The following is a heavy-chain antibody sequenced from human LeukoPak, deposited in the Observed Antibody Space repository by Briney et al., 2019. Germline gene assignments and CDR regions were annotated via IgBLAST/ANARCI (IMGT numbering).Heavy chain of an antibody. CDR3: ARATTVTTYFDY. J-gene: IGHJ4*02. D-gene: IGHD4-17*01. Sequence: GGSLRLSCAASGFAVSDNFMTWVRQAPGKGLEWVSIIYNGGSTYYADSVRARFTISRDDSKNTVYLQMNSLRADDTAVYYCARATTVTTYFDYWGQGTLVTVSS. CDR1: GFAVSDNF. V-gene: IGHV3-53*01. CDR2: IYNGGST.